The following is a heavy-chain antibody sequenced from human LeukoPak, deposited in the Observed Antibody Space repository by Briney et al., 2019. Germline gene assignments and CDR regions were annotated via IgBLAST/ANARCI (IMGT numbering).Heavy chain of an antibody. D-gene: IGHD2-2*01. J-gene: IGHJ4*02. Sequence: ASVKVSCKASGYTFTGYYMHWVRQAPGQGLEWMGWINPNSGGTNYAQKFQGWVTMTRDTSISTAYMELSRLRSDDTAVYYCAAEIVVVPAAELWGQGTLVTVSS. CDR1: GYTFTGYY. CDR2: INPNSGGT. CDR3: AAEIVVVPAAEL. V-gene: IGHV1-2*04.